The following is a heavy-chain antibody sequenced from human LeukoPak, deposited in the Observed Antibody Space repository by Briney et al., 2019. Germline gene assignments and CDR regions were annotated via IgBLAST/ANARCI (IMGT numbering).Heavy chain of an antibody. CDR1: RGSTTSSSYD. V-gene: IGHV4-39*07. J-gene: IGHJ4*02. Sequence: SQTLSLTRTLSRGSTTSSSYDWGWIRPPPGKGLEWIGSIHYRRRPYQHPSLKIRVPISVDTFKKQFSLKLRSVAAADTGVYYCASLYYDFWSGYYKLDYWGQGTVVSVSS. D-gene: IGHD3-3*01. CDR3: ASLYYDFWSGYYKLDY. CDR2: IHYRRRP.